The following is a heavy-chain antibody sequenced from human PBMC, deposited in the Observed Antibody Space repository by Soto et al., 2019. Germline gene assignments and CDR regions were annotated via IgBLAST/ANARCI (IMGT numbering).Heavy chain of an antibody. V-gene: IGHV6-1*01. CDR3: ARDSLIGGLRQAGDDAFDI. D-gene: IGHD5-12*01. CDR2: TYYRSKWYN. J-gene: IGHJ3*02. CDR1: GDSVSSNSAA. Sequence: SQTLSLTCAISGDSVSSNSAAWNWIRQSPSRGLEWLGRTYYRSKWYNDYAVSVKSRITINPDTSKNQFSLQLNSVTPEDTAVYYCARDSLIGGLRQAGDDAFDIWGQGTMVTVSS.